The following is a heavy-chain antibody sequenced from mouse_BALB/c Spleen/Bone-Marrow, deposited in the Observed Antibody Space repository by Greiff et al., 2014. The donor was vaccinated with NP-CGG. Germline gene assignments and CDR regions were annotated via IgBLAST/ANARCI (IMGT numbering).Heavy chain of an antibody. Sequence: VTLKESGAELVKPGASVKLSCTASGFNIKDTYMHWVKQRPEQGLEWIGRIDPANGNTKYDPKFQGKATITADTSSNTAYLQLTTLTSGDLAFYSCAAYNRYLACFVSGGKGPLFLFSA. CDR1: GFNIKDTY. D-gene: IGHD2-14*01. CDR2: IDPANGNT. CDR3: AAYNRYLACFVS. J-gene: IGHJ3*01. V-gene: IGHV14-3*02.